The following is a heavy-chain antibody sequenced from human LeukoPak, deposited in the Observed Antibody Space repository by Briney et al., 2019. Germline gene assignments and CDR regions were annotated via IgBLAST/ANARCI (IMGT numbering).Heavy chain of an antibody. CDR2: ISAYNGNT. CDR3: ASAPYSSGPDYDY. D-gene: IGHD6-19*01. V-gene: IGHV1-18*01. CDR1: GYTFTSYG. J-gene: IGHJ4*02. Sequence: GASVKVSCKASGYTFTSYGISWVRQAPGQGLEWMGWISAYNGNTNYAQKFQGRVTITADKSTSTAYMELSSLRSEDTAVYYCASAPYSSGPDYDYWGQGTLVTVSS.